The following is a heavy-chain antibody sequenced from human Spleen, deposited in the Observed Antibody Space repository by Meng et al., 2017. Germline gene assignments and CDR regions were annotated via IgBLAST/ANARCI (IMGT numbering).Heavy chain of an antibody. J-gene: IGHJ5*02. V-gene: IGHV4-34*01. CDR3: ARGQLASSTFSATNWFDP. D-gene: IGHD6-13*01. CDR1: GGSFSGYY. Sequence: QVHLQQCGAGLLQPSETLSLTCAVYGGSFSGYYWSWIRQPPGKGLEWIGEINHRGSTSYNPSLKSRVIISGDTSKNQFSLKLSSVTGADTAVYYCARGQLASSTFSATNWFDPWGQGTLVTVSS. CDR2: INHRGST.